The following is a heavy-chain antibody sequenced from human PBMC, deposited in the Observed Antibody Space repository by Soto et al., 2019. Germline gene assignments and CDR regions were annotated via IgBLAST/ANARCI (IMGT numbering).Heavy chain of an antibody. V-gene: IGHV4-31*03. CDR1: GGSISSGGYY. CDR3: ARDPTDLYSSSVYYGMDV. CDR2: IYYSGST. J-gene: IGHJ6*02. Sequence: SETLSLTCTVSGGSISSGGYYWSWIRQHPGKGLEWIGYIYYSGSTYYNPSLKSRVTISVDTSKNQFSLKLSSVTAADTAVYYCARDPTDLYSSSVYYGMDVWGQGTTVTVS. D-gene: IGHD6-6*01.